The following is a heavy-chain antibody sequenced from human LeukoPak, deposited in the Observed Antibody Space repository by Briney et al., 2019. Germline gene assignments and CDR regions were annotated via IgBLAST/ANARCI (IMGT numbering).Heavy chain of an antibody. CDR2: ISGSGGST. J-gene: IGHJ4*02. V-gene: IGHV3-23*01. D-gene: IGHD2-2*01. CDR3: QLLPKPDY. CDR1: GFTFSSYA. Sequence: GGSLRLSGAASGFTFSSYAMSWVRQAPGKGLEWVSAISGSGGSTYYADSVKGRFTISRDNSKNTLYLQMNSLRAENTAVYWCQLLPKPDYWGQGTLVTVSS.